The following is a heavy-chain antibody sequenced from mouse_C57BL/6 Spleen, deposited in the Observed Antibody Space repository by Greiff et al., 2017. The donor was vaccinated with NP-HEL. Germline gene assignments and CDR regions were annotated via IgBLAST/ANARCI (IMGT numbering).Heavy chain of an antibody. D-gene: IGHD2-1*01. CDR3: AGSEVYGNFYAMDY. Sequence: VQLKQSVAELVRPGASVKLSCTASGFNIKNTYMHWVKQRPEQGLEWIGRIDTANGNTKYAPKFQGKATITADISSNTAYRQLSSLTTEDTAIYYCAGSEVYGNFYAMDYWGQGTSVIGSS. V-gene: IGHV14-3*01. J-gene: IGHJ4*01. CDR1: GFNIKNTY. CDR2: IDTANGNT.